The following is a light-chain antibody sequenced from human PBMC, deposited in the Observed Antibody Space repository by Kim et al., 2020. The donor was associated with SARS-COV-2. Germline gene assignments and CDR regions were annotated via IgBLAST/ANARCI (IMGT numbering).Light chain of an antibody. Sequence: QPVLTQPPSASASLGASVTLTCTLSSGYSNYKVDWYQQRPGKGPRFVMRVGTGGIVGSKGDGIPDRFSVLGSGLNRYLTIKNIQEEDESDYHCGADHGSGSNWVVFGGGTQLTVL. CDR3: GADHGSGSNWVV. J-gene: IGLJ2*01. V-gene: IGLV9-49*01. CDR2: VGTGGIVG. CDR1: SGYSNYK.